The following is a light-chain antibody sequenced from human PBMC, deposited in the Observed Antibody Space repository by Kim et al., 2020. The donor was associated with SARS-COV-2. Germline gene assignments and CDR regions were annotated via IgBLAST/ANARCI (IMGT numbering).Light chain of an antibody. CDR3: GTWDSSLSGVV. Sequence: QSVLTQPPSVSAAPGQKVTISCSGSSSNIGINYVSWYQQLPGTAPKLLIYVNNKRPSGIPDRFSGSKSGTSATLGITGLQTGDEADYYCGTWDSSLSGVVFGGGTQLTVL. J-gene: IGLJ3*02. V-gene: IGLV1-51*01. CDR2: VNN. CDR1: SSNIGINY.